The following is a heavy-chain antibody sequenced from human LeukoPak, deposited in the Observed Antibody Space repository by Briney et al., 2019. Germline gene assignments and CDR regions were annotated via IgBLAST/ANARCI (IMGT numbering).Heavy chain of an antibody. Sequence: GGSLRLSCEASGFTFSRYWMHWVRQAPGKGLVWVSRVNNDGSGTNYADSVKGRFIISRDNAKNTLYLQMSSLRAEDTAVYYCAREGDVVDTIGSFDYWGQGTLVTVSS. CDR3: AREGDVVDTIGSFDY. CDR1: GFTFSRYW. V-gene: IGHV3-74*01. CDR2: VNNDGSGT. D-gene: IGHD5-12*01. J-gene: IGHJ4*02.